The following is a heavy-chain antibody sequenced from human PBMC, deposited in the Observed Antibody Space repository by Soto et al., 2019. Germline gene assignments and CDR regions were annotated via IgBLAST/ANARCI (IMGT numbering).Heavy chain of an antibody. CDR3: ARVFITMVRGVIIRPGLDV. CDR2: INHSGST. D-gene: IGHD3-10*01. CDR1: GFSLSTRGMC. Sequence: LVNPTQTLTLTCTFSGFSLSTRGMCVSWIRQPPGKGLEWIGEINHSGSTNYNPSLKSRVTISVDTSKNQFSLKLSSVTAADTAVYYCARVFITMVRGVIIRPGLDVWGQGTTVTVYS. J-gene: IGHJ6*02. V-gene: IGHV4-30-2*01.